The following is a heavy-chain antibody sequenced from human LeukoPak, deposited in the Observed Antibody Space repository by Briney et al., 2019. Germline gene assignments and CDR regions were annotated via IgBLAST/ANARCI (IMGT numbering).Heavy chain of an antibody. D-gene: IGHD3-22*01. CDR3: ARWGTTYYYDSSGFDAFDI. Sequence: ASVKVSCKASGYTFTSYGISWVRQATGQGLEWMGWMNPNSGNTGYAQKFQGRVTMTRNTSISTAYMELSSLRSEDTAVYYCARWGTTYYYDSSGFDAFDIWGQGTMVTVSS. V-gene: IGHV1-8*02. J-gene: IGHJ3*02. CDR1: GYTFTSYG. CDR2: MNPNSGNT.